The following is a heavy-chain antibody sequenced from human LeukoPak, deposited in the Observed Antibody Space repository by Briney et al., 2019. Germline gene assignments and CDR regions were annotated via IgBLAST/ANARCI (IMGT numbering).Heavy chain of an antibody. D-gene: IGHD3-22*01. V-gene: IGHV3-30*18. CDR3: AKEGYYDSGGYLDY. Sequence: GRSLRLSCAASGFTFSSYGMPWVRQAPGKGLEWVAVISYDGSNRYYADSVKGRFTISRDRSKNTLYLQMNSLRAEDTAVYYCAKEGYYDSGGYLDYWGQGTLVTVSS. J-gene: IGHJ4*02. CDR2: ISYDGSNR. CDR1: GFTFSSYG.